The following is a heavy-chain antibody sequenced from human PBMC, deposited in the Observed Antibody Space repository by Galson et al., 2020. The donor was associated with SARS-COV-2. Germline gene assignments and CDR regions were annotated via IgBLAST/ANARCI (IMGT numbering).Heavy chain of an antibody. V-gene: IGHV2-5*02. CDR2: IYWDDDE. Sequence: SGPTLVKPTQTLTLTCTFSGFSLSSSGVGVGWIRQPPGKALEWLALIYWDDDEYYSPSLKSRLTITKATSKNQVVLTMTNMDPVDTGTYSCAHVLCFESSGYWGFDYWGQGTRVIVSS. CDR3: AHVLCFESSGYWGFDY. D-gene: IGHD3-22*01. J-gene: IGHJ4*02. CDR1: GFSLSSSGVG.